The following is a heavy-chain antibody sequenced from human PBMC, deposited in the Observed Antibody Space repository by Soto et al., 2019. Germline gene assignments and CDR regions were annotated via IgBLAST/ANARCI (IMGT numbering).Heavy chain of an antibody. D-gene: IGHD1-1*01. CDR2: ISSSSSTI. CDR1: GFTFSSYS. CDR3: AREGTTVDSYYYYGMDV. J-gene: IGHJ6*02. Sequence: GGSLRLSCAASGFTFSSYSMNWVRQAPGKGLEWVSYISSSSSTIYYADSVKGRFTISRDNAKNSLYLQMNSLRAEDTAVYYCAREGTTVDSYYYYGMDVWGQGTTVTVSS. V-gene: IGHV3-48*01.